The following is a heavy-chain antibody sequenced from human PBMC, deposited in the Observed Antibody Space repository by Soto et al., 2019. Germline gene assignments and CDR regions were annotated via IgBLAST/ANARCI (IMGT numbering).Heavy chain of an antibody. D-gene: IGHD6-19*01. CDR2: IFYSGST. J-gene: IGHJ4*02. Sequence: PSATLALTLNVSGGSISGHYWTGIRQSPGKGLEWIGYIFYSGSTNYNPSLKSRVTIPVDTSKNQFSLKLSSVTAADTAVYYCARVGSSGWSPDYWGQGTLVPVS. CDR3: ARVGSSGWSPDY. V-gene: IGHV4-59*11. CDR1: GGSISGHY.